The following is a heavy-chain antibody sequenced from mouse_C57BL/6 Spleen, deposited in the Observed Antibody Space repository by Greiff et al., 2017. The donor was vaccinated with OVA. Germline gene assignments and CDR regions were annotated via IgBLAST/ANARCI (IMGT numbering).Heavy chain of an antibody. V-gene: IGHV5-6*01. J-gene: IGHJ3*01. D-gene: IGHD1-1*01. CDR1: GFTFSSYG. Sequence: EVMLVESGGDLVKPGGSLKLSCAASGFTFSSYGMSWVRQTPDKRLEWVATISSGGSYTYYPDSVKGRFTISRDNAKNTLYLPMSSLEAEDTGMYFCARVNGSRGIWFAYWGEGTLVTVSA. CDR2: ISSGGSYT. CDR3: ARVNGSRGIWFAY.